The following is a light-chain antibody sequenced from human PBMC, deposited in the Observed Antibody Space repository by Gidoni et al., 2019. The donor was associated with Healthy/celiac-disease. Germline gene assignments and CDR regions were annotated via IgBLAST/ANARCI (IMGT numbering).Light chain of an antibody. CDR1: QGIRTD. J-gene: IGKJ1*01. CDR3: LQHSSYPLT. CDR2: AAS. Sequence: EIQMTQSPSSLSASVGERVTITCRASQGIRTDLGWYQQKPGKAPKRLIYAASSLQSGVPSRFSGSGSGTEFTLTISSLQPEDFATYYCLQHSSYPLTFGQGTKVEIK. V-gene: IGKV1-17*01.